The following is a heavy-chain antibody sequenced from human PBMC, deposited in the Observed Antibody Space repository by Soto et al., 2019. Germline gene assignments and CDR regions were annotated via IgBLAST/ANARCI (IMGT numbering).Heavy chain of an antibody. V-gene: IGHV4-4*07. D-gene: IGHD3-9*01. Sequence: SETLSLTCAVSGVSIKTYYWSWIRKPAGKGLEWIGRIYTTGSANHNPSLRSRVTMSVDTSKNQVSLKLTSVTAADAGVYYCARDDYYDSNNWFDPWGQGILVTVSS. CDR1: GVSIKTYY. CDR3: ARDDYYDSNNWFDP. J-gene: IGHJ5*02. CDR2: IYTTGSA.